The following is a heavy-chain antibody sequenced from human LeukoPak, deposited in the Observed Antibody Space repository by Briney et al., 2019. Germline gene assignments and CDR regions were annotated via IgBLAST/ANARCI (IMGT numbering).Heavy chain of an antibody. V-gene: IGHV4-39*01. J-gene: IGHJ4*02. CDR3: ARRTFGGVIVWPYYFDY. CDR2: IYYSGST. Sequence: SETLSLTCTVSGGSISSSSYYWGWIHQPPGKGLEWIGSIYYSGSTYYNPSLKSRVTISVDTSKNQFSLKLSSVTAADTAVYYCARRTFGGVIVWPYYFDYWGQGTLVTVSS. D-gene: IGHD3-16*02. CDR1: GGSISSSSYY.